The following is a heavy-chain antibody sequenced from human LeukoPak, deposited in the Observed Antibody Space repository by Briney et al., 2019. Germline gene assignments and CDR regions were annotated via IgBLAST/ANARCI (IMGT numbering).Heavy chain of an antibody. CDR3: AKDRSTYYDFWSGLNDY. CDR1: GFTFSSYA. V-gene: IGHV3-23*01. CDR2: ISGSGGST. J-gene: IGHJ4*02. D-gene: IGHD3-3*01. Sequence: GGSLRLSCAASGFTFSSYAMSWVRQAPGKGLEWVSAISGSGGSTYYAGSVKGRFTISRDNSKNTLYLQMNSLRAEDTAVYYCAKDRSTYYDFWSGLNDYWGQGTLVTVSS.